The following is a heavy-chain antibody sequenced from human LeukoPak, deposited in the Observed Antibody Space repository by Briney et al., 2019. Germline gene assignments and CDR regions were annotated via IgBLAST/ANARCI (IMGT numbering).Heavy chain of an antibody. V-gene: IGHV3-66*01. CDR1: GFTVSSIY. CDR3: TRDLSGYYDY. CDR2: IYSGGST. D-gene: IGHD3-3*01. Sequence: GGSLRLSCAASGFTVSSIYMSWVRQAPGKGLEWVPVIYSGGSTYYADSLKGRFSISRDNSKNTLYLQMNSLRAEDTAVYYCTRDLSGYYDYWGQGTLVTVSS. J-gene: IGHJ4*02.